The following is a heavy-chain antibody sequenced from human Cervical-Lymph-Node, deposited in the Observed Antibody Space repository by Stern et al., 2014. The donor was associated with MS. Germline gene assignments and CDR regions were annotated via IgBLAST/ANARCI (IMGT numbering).Heavy chain of an antibody. J-gene: IGHJ5*02. CDR2: IFPVFGTP. Sequence: QVQLVQSGAEVTKPGSSVKVSCKASGGTFSKFPSSWVRQAPGQGLEWIGGIFPVFGTPTYAQEFRGRVTITADVSTSTVYMELSSLRSDDTAVYYCALSSETSDRGYSLGYDLWGQGTLVTVSS. V-gene: IGHV1-69*01. CDR3: ALSSETSDRGYSLGYDL. CDR1: GGTFSKFP. D-gene: IGHD1-14*01.